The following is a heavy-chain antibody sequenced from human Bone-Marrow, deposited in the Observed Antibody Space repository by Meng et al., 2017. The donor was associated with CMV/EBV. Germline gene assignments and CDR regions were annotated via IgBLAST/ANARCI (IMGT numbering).Heavy chain of an antibody. V-gene: IGHV3-48*04. CDR3: ARGGGRYSGDY. CDR2: ISSGSNTI. D-gene: IGHD1-26*01. Sequence: GGSLRLSCTASGFTFGNYAMSWVRQAPGKGLEWVSYISSGSNTIYYADSVKGRFTVSRDNAKNSLYLQMNSLRAEDTAVYYCARGGGRYSGDYWGQGTRVTVSS. J-gene: IGHJ4*02. CDR1: GFTFGNYA.